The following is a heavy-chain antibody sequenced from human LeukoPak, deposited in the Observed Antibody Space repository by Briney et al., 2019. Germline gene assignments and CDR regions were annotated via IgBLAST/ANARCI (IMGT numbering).Heavy chain of an antibody. CDR1: GYSFTSYW. Sequence: GESLKISCKGSGYSFTSYWIGWVRQAPGQGLEWMGWISAYNGNTNYAQKLQGRVTMTTDTSTSTAYMELRSLRSDDTAVYYCATHLAGTNWGQGTLVTVSS. CDR2: ISAYNGNT. CDR3: ATHLAGTN. D-gene: IGHD6-19*01. J-gene: IGHJ4*02. V-gene: IGHV1-18*04.